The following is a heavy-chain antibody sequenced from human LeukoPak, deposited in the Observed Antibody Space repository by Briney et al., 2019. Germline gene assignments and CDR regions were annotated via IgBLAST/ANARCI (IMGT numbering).Heavy chain of an antibody. V-gene: IGHV3-30*18. CDR3: AKEHCSSTSCHEAFDI. CDR1: GFTFSRYG. D-gene: IGHD2-2*01. Sequence: GGSLRLSCAASGFTFSRYGMHWVRQAPGKGLEWVAVISYDGSNKYYADSVKGRFTISRDNSKNTLYLQMNSLRAEDTAVYYCAKEHCSSTSCHEAFDIWGQGTMVTVSS. J-gene: IGHJ3*02. CDR2: ISYDGSNK.